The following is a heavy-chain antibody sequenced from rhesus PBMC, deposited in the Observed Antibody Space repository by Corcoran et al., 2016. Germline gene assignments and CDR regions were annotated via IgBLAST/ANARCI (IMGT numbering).Heavy chain of an antibody. CDR2: INESGCTS. J-gene: IGHJ6*01. Sequence: DVQLVESGGGLVKPGGSLRLSCVASGFTFSSYVRHWVRQAPGKGLEWVSVINESGCTSYYVDSVKGRVTISRDNAKNSLFLQMNSLGAEDTAVYYCTRRGYCSGIYCSGSGYGLDSWGQGVVVTLSS. V-gene: IGHV3S26*01. D-gene: IGHD2-27*01. CDR1: GFTFSSYV. CDR3: TRRGYCSGIYCSGSGYGLDS.